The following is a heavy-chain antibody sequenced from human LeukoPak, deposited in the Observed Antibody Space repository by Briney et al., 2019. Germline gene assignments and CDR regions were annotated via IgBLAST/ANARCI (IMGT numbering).Heavy chain of an antibody. J-gene: IGHJ4*02. D-gene: IGHD5-18*01. Sequence: ASVTVSFTFSGYTLTELSMHWVRQAPGKGLEWMGGFDPEDGETIYAQKFQGRVTMTEDTSTDTAYMELSSLRSEATAVYYCACGSGYSYGGFDYWGQGTLVTVSS. CDR2: FDPEDGET. CDR1: GYTLTELS. V-gene: IGHV1-24*01. CDR3: ACGSGYSYGGFDY.